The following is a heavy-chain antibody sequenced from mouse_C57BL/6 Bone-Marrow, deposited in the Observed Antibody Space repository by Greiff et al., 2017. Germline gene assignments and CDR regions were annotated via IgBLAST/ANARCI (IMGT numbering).Heavy chain of an antibody. CDR3: TTTLSTGPYFDY. J-gene: IGHJ2*01. CDR2: IDPENGDT. D-gene: IGHD2-1*01. V-gene: IGHV14-4*01. CDR1: GFNIKDDY. Sequence: EVKLVESGAELVRPGASVKLSCTASGFNIKDDYMHWVKQRPEQGLEWIGWIDPENGDTEYASKFQGKATITADTSSNTAYLQLSSLTSEDTAVYYCTTTLSTGPYFDYWGQGTTLTVSS.